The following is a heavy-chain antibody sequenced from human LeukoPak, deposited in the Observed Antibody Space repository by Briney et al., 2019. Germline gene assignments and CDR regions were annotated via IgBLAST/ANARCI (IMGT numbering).Heavy chain of an antibody. CDR3: AGDPLVGFGESYFDY. Sequence: SETLSLTCTVSGGSISSSSYYWGWIRQPPGKGLEWIGSIYYSGSTYYNPSLKSRVTISVDTSKNQFSLKLSSVTAADTAVYYCAGDPLVGFGESYFDYWGQGTLVTVSS. CDR1: GGSISSSSYY. CDR2: IYYSGST. J-gene: IGHJ4*02. D-gene: IGHD3-10*01. V-gene: IGHV4-39*07.